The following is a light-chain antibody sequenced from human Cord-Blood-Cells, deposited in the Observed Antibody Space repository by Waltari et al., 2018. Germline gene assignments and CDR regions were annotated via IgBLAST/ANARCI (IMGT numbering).Light chain of an antibody. Sequence: MVLTQLPATLSVSPGERPTLSCRASQSVSSNLAWYQQKPGQAPRLLIYGASTRATGIPARFSGSGSGTEFTLTISSLQSEDFAVYYCQQYNNWPPYTFGQGTKLEIK. J-gene: IGKJ2*01. V-gene: IGKV3-15*01. CDR3: QQYNNWPPYT. CDR2: GAS. CDR1: QSVSSN.